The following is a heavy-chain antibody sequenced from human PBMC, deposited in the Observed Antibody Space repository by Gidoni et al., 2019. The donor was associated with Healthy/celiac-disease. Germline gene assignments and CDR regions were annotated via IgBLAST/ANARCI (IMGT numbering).Heavy chain of an antibody. CDR1: GGSFSGYY. D-gene: IGHD1-26*01. CDR3: ARVRYSGSYYYYYGMDV. Sequence: QVQLQQWGAGLLKPSETLSLTCAVYGGSFSGYYWRWIRPPPGKGLEWIGEINHSGSTNYNPSLKSRVTISVDTSKNQFSLKLSSVTAADTAVYYCARVRYSGSYYYYYGMDVWGQGTTVTVSS. V-gene: IGHV4-34*01. CDR2: INHSGST. J-gene: IGHJ6*02.